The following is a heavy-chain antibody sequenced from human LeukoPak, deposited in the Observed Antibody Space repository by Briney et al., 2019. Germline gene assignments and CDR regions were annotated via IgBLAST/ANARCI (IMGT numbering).Heavy chain of an antibody. J-gene: IGHJ4*02. V-gene: IGHV4-61*02. CDR1: GGSISSGSYY. Sequence: SETLSLTCTVSGGSISSGSYYWSWIRQPAGKGLEWIGRIYTSGSTNYNPSLKSRVTISVDTSKNQFSLKLSSVTAADTAVASCARSDRPVCYLDYWGQGTLVTVSS. CDR2: IYTSGST. D-gene: IGHD6-6*01. CDR3: ARSDRPVCYLDY.